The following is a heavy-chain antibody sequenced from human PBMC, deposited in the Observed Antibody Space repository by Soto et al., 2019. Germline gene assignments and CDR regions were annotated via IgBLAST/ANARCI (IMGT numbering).Heavy chain of an antibody. D-gene: IGHD2-15*01. CDR1: GGSISSGGYY. V-gene: IGHV4-31*03. CDR3: ARADIVVVVAAAASGWFDP. J-gene: IGHJ5*02. Sequence: QVQLQESGPGLVKPSQTLSLTCTVSGGSISSGGYYWSWIRQHPGKGLEWIGYIYYSGSTYYNPSLKSRVTIPVDPAKNQFSLKLSSVTAADTAVYYCARADIVVVVAAAASGWFDPWGQGTLVTVSS. CDR2: IYYSGST.